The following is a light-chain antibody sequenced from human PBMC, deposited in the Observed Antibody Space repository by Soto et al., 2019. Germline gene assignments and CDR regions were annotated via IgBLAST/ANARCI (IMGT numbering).Light chain of an antibody. CDR3: HQDSSFPLT. CDR2: TAS. CDR1: QDISTW. V-gene: IGKV1-12*01. J-gene: IGKJ4*01. Sequence: DIPMTQSPSSVSASVGDRVTITCRASQDISTWLAWFQQKPGEAPRLLIYTASSLHSGVPSRFSGSGSGTDFTLTISSLQPEDFATYYCHQDSSFPLTFGVGNNVDIK.